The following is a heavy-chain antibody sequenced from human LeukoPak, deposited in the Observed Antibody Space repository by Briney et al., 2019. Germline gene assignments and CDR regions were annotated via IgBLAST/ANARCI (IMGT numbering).Heavy chain of an antibody. Sequence: GSLRLSCAASGFTFSSYAMHWVRQAPGKGPEWVAVISYDGSNKYYADSVKGRFTISRDNSKNTLYLQMNSLRAEDTAVYYCARDQDLVVVTATLDYWGQGTLVTVSS. CDR1: GFTFSSYA. V-gene: IGHV3-30-3*01. CDR3: ARDQDLVVVTATLDY. CDR2: ISYDGSNK. J-gene: IGHJ4*02. D-gene: IGHD2-21*02.